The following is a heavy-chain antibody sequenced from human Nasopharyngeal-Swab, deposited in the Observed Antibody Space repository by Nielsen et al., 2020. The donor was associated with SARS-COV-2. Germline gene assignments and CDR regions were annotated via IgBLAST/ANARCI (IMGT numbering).Heavy chain of an antibody. V-gene: IGHV3-48*02. J-gene: IGHJ4*02. Sequence: GESLKISCAASEFTFNTYDMNWVCQAPGKGLEWLSYISSSSRTIYYADSVKGRFTISRDNAKNSLYLQMNTLRDEDTAVYYCARLRYYSSDYWGQGTLVTVSS. CDR3: ARLRYYSSDY. CDR2: ISSSSRTI. CDR1: EFTFNTYD. D-gene: IGHD1-26*01.